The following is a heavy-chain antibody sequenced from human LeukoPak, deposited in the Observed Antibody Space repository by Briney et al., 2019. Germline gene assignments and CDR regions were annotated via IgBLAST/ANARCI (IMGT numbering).Heavy chain of an antibody. J-gene: IGHJ5*02. CDR3: ARGVSGSSWLNWFDP. CDR2: ISSSGSTI. V-gene: IGHV3-11*01. Sequence: PGGSLRLSCAASGFTFSDYYMSWIRQAPGKGLEWVSYISSSGSTIYYADSVRGRFTISRDNAKNSLYLQMNSLRAEDTAVYYCARGVSGSSWLNWFDPWGQGTLVTVSS. CDR1: GFTFSDYY. D-gene: IGHD6-13*01.